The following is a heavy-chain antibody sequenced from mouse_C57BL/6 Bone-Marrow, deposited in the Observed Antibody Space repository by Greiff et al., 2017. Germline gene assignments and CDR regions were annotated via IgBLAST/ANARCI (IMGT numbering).Heavy chain of an antibody. CDR3: ARGGTRYFDV. D-gene: IGHD3-3*01. V-gene: IGHV5-17*01. Sequence: DVHLVESGGGLVKPGGSLKLSCAASGFTFSDYGMHWVRQAPEKGLEWVAYISSGSSTIYYADTVKGRFTISRDNAKNTLFLQMTSLRSEDTAMYYCARGGTRYFDVWGTGTTVTVSS. CDR1: GFTFSDYG. CDR2: ISSGSSTI. J-gene: IGHJ1*03.